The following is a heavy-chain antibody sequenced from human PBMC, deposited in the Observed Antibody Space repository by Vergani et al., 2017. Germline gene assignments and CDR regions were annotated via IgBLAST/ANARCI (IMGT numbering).Heavy chain of an antibody. V-gene: IGHV3-30*18. J-gene: IGHJ4*02. CDR1: GFTFSSYG. Sequence: QVQLVESGGGVVQPGRSLRLSCAASGFTFSSYGMHWVRQAPGKGLEWVAVISYDGSNKYYADSVKGRFTISRDNSKNMVWLQMKSLRGEDTAVYYCAKDLSGTLFDHWGQGTLVTVSS. CDR2: ISYDGSNK. D-gene: IGHD6-25*01. CDR3: AKDLSGTLFDH.